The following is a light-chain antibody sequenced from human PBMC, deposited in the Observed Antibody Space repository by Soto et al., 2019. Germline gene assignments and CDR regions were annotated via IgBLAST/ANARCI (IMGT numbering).Light chain of an antibody. CDR1: HGVSSN. Sequence: EIVVTQSPATLSVSPGERVTLSCRASHGVSSNLAWYQQKPGQAPRLLIYDASSRATGRPARVSGSGSGTEFTLTLSSLHSEDFAVYYCQQYNNWPGTFGQGTKV. V-gene: IGKV3-15*01. CDR2: DAS. CDR3: QQYNNWPGT. J-gene: IGKJ1*01.